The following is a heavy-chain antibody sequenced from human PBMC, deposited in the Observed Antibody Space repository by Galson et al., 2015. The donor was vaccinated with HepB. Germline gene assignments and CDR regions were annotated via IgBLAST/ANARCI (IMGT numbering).Heavy chain of an antibody. V-gene: IGHV7-4-1*02. CDR1: GYTFTHYA. J-gene: IGHJ4*02. Sequence: SVKVSCKASGYTFTHYAMNWVRQAPGQGLEWMGRINTNTGNPTYAQGFTGRFVFSLDTSTGTAYLQISGLKAEDTAVYYCARYLPPQTTVTTWAFGYWGQGTLVTVSS. D-gene: IGHD4-11*01. CDR2: INTNTGNP. CDR3: ARYLPPQTTVTTWAFGY.